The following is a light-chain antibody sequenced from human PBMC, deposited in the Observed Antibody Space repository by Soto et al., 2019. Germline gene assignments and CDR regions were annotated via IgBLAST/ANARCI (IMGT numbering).Light chain of an antibody. CDR3: QQYNSYWT. CDR2: DAS. CDR1: QGIDTY. V-gene: IGKV1-16*01. Sequence: DIQMTQSPSSLSASVGDRVTITCRASQGIDTYLAWFQQKPGKAPKTLIYDASSLESGVPSRFSGSGSGTEFTLTISSLQPDDFATYYCQQYNSYWTFGQGTKVDIK. J-gene: IGKJ1*01.